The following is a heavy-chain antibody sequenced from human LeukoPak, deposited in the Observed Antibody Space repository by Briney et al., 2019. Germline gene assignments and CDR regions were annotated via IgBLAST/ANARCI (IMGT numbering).Heavy chain of an antibody. CDR3: AKDLLALFKATDS. D-gene: IGHD2-15*01. CDR2: ISRNSGII. V-gene: IGHV3-9*01. Sequence: LSGGSLRLSCAASGFTFNDYAMQWVRQAPGKGLEWVSGISRNSGIIGYADSVKGRFTISRDNVKNSLYLQMNSLRAEDTALYYCAKDLLALFKATDSWGQGTLVTVSS. J-gene: IGHJ4*02. CDR1: GFTFNDYA.